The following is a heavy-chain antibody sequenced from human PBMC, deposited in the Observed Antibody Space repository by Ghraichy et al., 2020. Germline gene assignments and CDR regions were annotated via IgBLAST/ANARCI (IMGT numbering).Heavy chain of an antibody. CDR1: GFTFSSYA. J-gene: IGHJ4*02. CDR2: ISGSGGST. D-gene: IGHD6-19*01. V-gene: IGHV3-23*01. Sequence: GGSLRLSCAASGFTFSSYAMSWVRQAPGKGLEWVSAISGSGGSTYYADSVKGRFTISRDNSKNTLYLQMNSLRAEDTAVYYCAKASSGWPEGLGDFDYWGQGTLVTVSS. CDR3: AKASSGWPEGLGDFDY.